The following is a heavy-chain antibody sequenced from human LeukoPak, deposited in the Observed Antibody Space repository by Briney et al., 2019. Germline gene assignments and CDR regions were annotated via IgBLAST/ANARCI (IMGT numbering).Heavy chain of an antibody. Sequence: PGRSLRLSCAASGFTFSSYGMHWVRQAPGKGLEWVAVISYDGSNKYYADSVKGRFTISRDNSKNTLYLQMNSLRAEDTAVYYCAKDRLAAAGINYYYYGMDVWGQGTTVTVSS. CDR2: ISYDGSNK. CDR1: GFTFSSYG. V-gene: IGHV3-30*18. J-gene: IGHJ6*02. CDR3: AKDRLAAAGINYYYYGMDV. D-gene: IGHD6-13*01.